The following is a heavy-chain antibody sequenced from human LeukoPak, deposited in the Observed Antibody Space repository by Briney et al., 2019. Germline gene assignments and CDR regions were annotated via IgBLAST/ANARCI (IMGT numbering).Heavy chain of an antibody. J-gene: IGHJ4*02. V-gene: IGHV3-7*01. D-gene: IGHD3-10*01. CDR1: GFTFSNYG. Sequence: GGSLRLSCAASGFTFSNYGMSWVRQAPGKGLEWVASIKQDGSEKFYVDSVKGRFTISRDNAKNSLYLQMNSLRAEDTAVYYCARDRGPRTGFMVREAYDYWGQGTLVTVSS. CDR3: ARDRGPRTGFMVREAYDY. CDR2: IKQDGSEK.